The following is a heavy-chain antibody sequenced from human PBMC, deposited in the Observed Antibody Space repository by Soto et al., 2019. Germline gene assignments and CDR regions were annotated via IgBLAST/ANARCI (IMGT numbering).Heavy chain of an antibody. CDR1: GGTFSSYA. J-gene: IGHJ5*01. CDR3: ARPTRYYYDSSGQSTWFDS. CDR2: IIPIFGTA. Sequence: ASVKVSCKASGGTFSSYAISWVRQAPGQGLEWMGGIIPIFGTANYAQKFQGRVTITADESTSTAYMELSSLRSEDTAIYYCARPTRYYYDSSGQSTWFDSWCQGTLVTVSS. V-gene: IGHV1-69*13. D-gene: IGHD3-22*01.